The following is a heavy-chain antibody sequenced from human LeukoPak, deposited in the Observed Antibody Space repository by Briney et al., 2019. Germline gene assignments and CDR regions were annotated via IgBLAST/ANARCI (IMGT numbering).Heavy chain of an antibody. Sequence: GGSLRLSCAASGFTVSSNYMSWVRQAPGKGLEWVSGIHGSGETTYYADSVKGRFTISRDNSREMLYLQMNSLRVEDTAVYYCAKDPNGDYVGAFDSWGQGTMVTVSS. CDR3: AKDPNGDYVGAFDS. J-gene: IGHJ3*02. V-gene: IGHV3-23*01. CDR1: GFTVSSNY. D-gene: IGHD4-17*01. CDR2: IHGSGETT.